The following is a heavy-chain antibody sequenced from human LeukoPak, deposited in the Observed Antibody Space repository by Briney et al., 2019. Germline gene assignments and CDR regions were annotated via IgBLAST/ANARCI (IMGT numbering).Heavy chain of an antibody. CDR3: ARYYYYDSSGYLVY. V-gene: IGHV3-11*01. CDR1: GFTFSDYY. D-gene: IGHD3-22*01. Sequence: GGSLRLSCAASGFTFSDYYMSWIRQAPGKGLEWVSYISSSGSTIYYADSVKGRFTISRDNAKNSLYLQMNSLRAEDTTVYYCARYYYYDSSGYLVYWGQGTLVTVSS. J-gene: IGHJ4*02. CDR2: ISSSGSTI.